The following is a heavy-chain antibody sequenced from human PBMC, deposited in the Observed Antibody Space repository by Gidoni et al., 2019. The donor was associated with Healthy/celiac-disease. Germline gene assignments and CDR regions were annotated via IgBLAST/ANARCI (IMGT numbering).Heavy chain of an antibody. CDR3: AKDRAPLYSYGPDY. Sequence: EVQLLESGGGLVQPGGSLRLSCAASGFTFSSYAMSWVRQAPGKGLEWVSAISGSGGSTYYADSVKGRFTISRDNSKNTLYLQINSLRAEDTAVYYCAKDRAPLYSYGPDYWGQGTLVTVSS. V-gene: IGHV3-23*01. CDR2: ISGSGGST. J-gene: IGHJ4*02. D-gene: IGHD5-18*01. CDR1: GFTFSSYA.